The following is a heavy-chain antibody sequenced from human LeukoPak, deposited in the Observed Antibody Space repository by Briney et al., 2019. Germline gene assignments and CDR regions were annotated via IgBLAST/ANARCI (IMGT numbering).Heavy chain of an antibody. Sequence: ASVKVSCKASGYTFTGYYMHWVRQAPGQGLEWMGWINPNSGGTNYAQKFQGRVTMTRDTSISTAYMELSRLRSDDTAVYYCARDPGYSGYEFHYWGQGTLVTASS. CDR3: ARDPGYSGYEFHY. CDR1: GYTFTGYY. V-gene: IGHV1-2*02. CDR2: INPNSGGT. D-gene: IGHD5-12*01. J-gene: IGHJ4*02.